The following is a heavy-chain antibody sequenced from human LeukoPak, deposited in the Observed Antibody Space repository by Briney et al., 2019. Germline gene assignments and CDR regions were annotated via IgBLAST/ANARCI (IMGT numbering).Heavy chain of an antibody. CDR1: GGSISSGGYY. CDR2: IYYSGST. J-gene: IGHJ3*02. Sequence: SQTLSLTCTVSGGSISSGGYYWSWIRQHPGKGLEWIGYIYYSGSTYYNPSLKSRVTISVDTSKNQFSLKLTSVTAADTAAYYCARGLSHSKDIWGQGTMVTVSS. V-gene: IGHV4-31*03. CDR3: ARGLSHSKDI.